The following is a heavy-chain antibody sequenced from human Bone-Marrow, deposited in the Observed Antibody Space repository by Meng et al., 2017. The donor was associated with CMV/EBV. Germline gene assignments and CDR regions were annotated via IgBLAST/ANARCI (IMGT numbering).Heavy chain of an antibody. CDR2: ITWDGGNT. CDR1: GFTFDDYT. J-gene: IGHJ4*02. Sequence: GGSLRLSCAASGFTFDDYTMHWVRQAPGKGLEWVSLITWDGGNTYYADSVKGRFTISRDNAKNSLYLQMNSLRAEDMALYYCARDDTPYGYSFSSIDYWGQGTLVTFSS. D-gene: IGHD5-18*01. V-gene: IGHV3-43*01. CDR3: ARDDTPYGYSFSSIDY.